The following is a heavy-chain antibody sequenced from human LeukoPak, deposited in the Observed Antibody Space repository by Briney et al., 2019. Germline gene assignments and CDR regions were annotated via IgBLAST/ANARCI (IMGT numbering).Heavy chain of an antibody. Sequence: PSETLSLTRAVSGGSISSGGYSWSWIRQPPGKGLEWIGYIYYSGSTYYNPSLKSRVTISVDTSKNQFSLKLSSVTAADTAVYYCAREHYDSSCFAPWGQGTLVTVSS. D-gene: IGHD3-22*01. CDR2: IYYSGST. CDR3: AREHYDSSCFAP. CDR1: GGSISSGGYS. J-gene: IGHJ5*02. V-gene: IGHV4-30-4*07.